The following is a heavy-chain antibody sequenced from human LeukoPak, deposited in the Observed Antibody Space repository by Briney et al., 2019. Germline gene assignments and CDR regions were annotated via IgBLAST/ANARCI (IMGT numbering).Heavy chain of an antibody. J-gene: IGHJ4*02. Sequence: PGGSLRLSCAASGFIFSTYNMNWVRQAPGKGLEWVSSISSSSSYIYYADSVKGRFTISRDNAKNSLYLQMNSLRAEDTAVYYCARDREVYCSGGSCQNFDYWGQGTLVTVSS. CDR2: ISSSSSYI. D-gene: IGHD2-15*01. CDR1: GFIFSTYN. V-gene: IGHV3-21*01. CDR3: ARDREVYCSGGSCQNFDY.